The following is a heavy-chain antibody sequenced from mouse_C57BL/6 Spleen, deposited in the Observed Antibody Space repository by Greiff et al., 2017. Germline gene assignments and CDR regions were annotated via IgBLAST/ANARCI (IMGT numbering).Heavy chain of an antibody. CDR2: IDPENGDT. V-gene: IGHV14-4*01. Sequence: EVQRVESGAELVRPGASVKLSCTASGFNIKDDYMHWVKQRPEQGLEWIGWIDPENGDTEYASKFQGKATITADTSSNTAYLQLSSLTSEDTAVYYCTTGWDRYWGQGTTLTVSS. CDR1: GFNIKDDY. CDR3: TTGWDRY. D-gene: IGHD4-1*01. J-gene: IGHJ2*01.